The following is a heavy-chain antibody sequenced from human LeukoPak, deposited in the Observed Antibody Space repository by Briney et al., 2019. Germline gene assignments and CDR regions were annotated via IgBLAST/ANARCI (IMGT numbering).Heavy chain of an antibody. Sequence: ASVKVSCKASGYTFTSYYMHWVRQAPGQGLEWVGIINPSGGSTSYAQKFQGRVTITADKSTSTAYTELSSRRSEDTAVYYCAMGVGAPEDLAVAADFDYWGQGTLVTVSS. D-gene: IGHD6-19*01. J-gene: IGHJ4*02. CDR2: INPSGGST. CDR1: GYTFTSYY. V-gene: IGHV1-46*01. CDR3: AMGVGAPEDLAVAADFDY.